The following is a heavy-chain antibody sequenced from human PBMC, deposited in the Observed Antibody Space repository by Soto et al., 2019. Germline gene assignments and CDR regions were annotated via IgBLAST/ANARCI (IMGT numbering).Heavy chain of an antibody. CDR3: ARDGNFAFRGYSFGFDF. D-gene: IGHD5-18*01. CDR2: MNLDTGGT. V-gene: IGHV1-2*06. CDR1: GYRFTTFY. J-gene: IGHJ4*02. Sequence: ASVKVSCKASGYRFTTFYIHWVRRAPGQGLEWMGRMNLDTGGTTYAQKFQGRVTMTRDTSISTAYMEVTNLKSDDTAIYCCARDGNFAFRGYSFGFDFWGQGTLVTVSS.